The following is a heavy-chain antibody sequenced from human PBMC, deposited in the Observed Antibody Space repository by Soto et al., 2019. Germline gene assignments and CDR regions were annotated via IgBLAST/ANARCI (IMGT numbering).Heavy chain of an antibody. J-gene: IGHJ4*02. V-gene: IGHV3-30-3*01. CDR2: ISYDGSNK. D-gene: IGHD2-15*01. Sequence: GGSLRLSCAASGFTFSSYAMHWVRQAPGKGLEWVAVISYDGSNKYYADSVKGRFTISRDNSKNTLYLQMNSLRAEDTAVYYCERYQYEPGGNRYYFDYWGQGTLVTVSS. CDR1: GFTFSSYA. CDR3: ERYQYEPGGNRYYFDY.